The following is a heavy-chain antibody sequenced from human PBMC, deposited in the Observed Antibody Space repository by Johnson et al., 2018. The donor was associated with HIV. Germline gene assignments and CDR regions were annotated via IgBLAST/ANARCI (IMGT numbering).Heavy chain of an antibody. Sequence: FTFSDYYMSWIRQAPGKGLEWVSVIYSDGGTYYADSVKGRFTISRDNAENSLYLQMNSLRAEDTAVYYCARDGGVAAAVGVVAFDIWGQGTLVTVSS. CDR1: FTFSDYY. CDR2: IYSDGGT. V-gene: IGHV3-11*04. CDR3: ARDGGVAAAVGVVAFDI. D-gene: IGHD6-13*01. J-gene: IGHJ3*02.